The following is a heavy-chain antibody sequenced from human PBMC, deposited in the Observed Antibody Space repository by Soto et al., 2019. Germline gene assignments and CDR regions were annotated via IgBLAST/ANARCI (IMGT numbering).Heavy chain of an antibody. Sequence: QVQLQESGPGLVKPSETLSLTCTVSGGSVSSGSYYWSWSRQPPGKGLEWIGYIYYSGSTTYNPYLKSRVTISVDTSRNRFSLELSSVTAADTAVYYGARGIDGWYQGRYYYGMDVWGQGTTVTVSS. J-gene: IGHJ6*02. CDR3: ARGIDGWYQGRYYYGMDV. CDR2: IYYSGST. D-gene: IGHD6-19*01. V-gene: IGHV4-61*01. CDR1: GGSVSSGSYY.